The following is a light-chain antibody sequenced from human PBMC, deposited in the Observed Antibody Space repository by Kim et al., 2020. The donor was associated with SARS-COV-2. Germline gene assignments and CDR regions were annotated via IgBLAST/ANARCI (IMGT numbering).Light chain of an antibody. CDR3: QHYRRFPYT. CDR1: QDVESF. Sequence: SASVGDRVTITCRASQDVESFLAWYQQKPGKAPKLLIYKASTLEGGVPPRFSGSGSGIGFTLTISSLQPDDFATYYCQHYRRFPYTFGQGTKLEI. J-gene: IGKJ2*01. CDR2: KAS. V-gene: IGKV1-5*03.